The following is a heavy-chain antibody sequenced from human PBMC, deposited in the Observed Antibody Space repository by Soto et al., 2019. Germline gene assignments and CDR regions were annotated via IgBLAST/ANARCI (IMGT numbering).Heavy chain of an antibody. Sequence: SESLSLTCTVSGGSISSSYWTWIRQPPGKGLEWTGYIYYSGTTNYNPSLKSRVTISVDMSKNQFSPKLSYVTAADTAVYYCARGHCSGGSCYFDSWGQGTLVTVSS. J-gene: IGHJ4*02. CDR1: GGSISSSY. V-gene: IGHV4-59*01. CDR3: ARGHCSGGSCYFDS. CDR2: IYYSGTT. D-gene: IGHD2-15*01.